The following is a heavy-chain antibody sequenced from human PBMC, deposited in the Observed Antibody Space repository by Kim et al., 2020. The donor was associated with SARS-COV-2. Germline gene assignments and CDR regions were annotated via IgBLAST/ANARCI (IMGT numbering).Heavy chain of an antibody. V-gene: IGHV3-23*01. CDR2: ISGSGGST. J-gene: IGHJ4*02. CDR1: GFTFSSDA. CDR3: AKVCITMIVVDITRDQYYFDY. Sequence: GGSLRLSCAASGFTFSSDAMSWVSQAPGKGLEWVSAISGSGGSTFYADSVKGRFTISRDNSKNTLYLQMNSLRAEDKGVYYCAKVCITMIVVDITRDQYYFDYWGQGTLVTVSS. D-gene: IGHD3-22*01.